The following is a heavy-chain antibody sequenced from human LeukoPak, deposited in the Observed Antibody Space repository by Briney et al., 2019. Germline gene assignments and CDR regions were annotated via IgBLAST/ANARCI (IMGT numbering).Heavy chain of an antibody. CDR2: IKQDGSEK. Sequence: GGSLRLSCAASGFTFSSYWMSWVRQTPGKGLEWVANIKQDGSEKYFVDSVKGRFTISRDNSKNTLYLQMNSLRAEDTAVYYCAKDRGGHSYSPIDYWGQGTLVTVSS. D-gene: IGHD1-26*01. J-gene: IGHJ4*02. V-gene: IGHV3-7*03. CDR1: GFTFSSYW. CDR3: AKDRGGHSYSPIDY.